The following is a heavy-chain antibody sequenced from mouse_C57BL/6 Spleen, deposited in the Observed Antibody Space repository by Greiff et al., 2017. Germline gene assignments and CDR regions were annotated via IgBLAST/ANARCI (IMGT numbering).Heavy chain of an antibody. D-gene: IGHD2-3*01. J-gene: IGHJ2*01. V-gene: IGHV5-17*01. CDR2: ISSGSSTI. Sequence: EVMLVESGGGLVKPGGSLKLSCAASGFTFSDYGMHWVRQAPEKGLEWVAYISSGSSTIYYADTVKGRFTISRDNAKNTLFLQMTSLRSEDTAMYYCARVINDGYSYYFDYWGQGTTLTVSS. CDR3: ARVINDGYSYYFDY. CDR1: GFTFSDYG.